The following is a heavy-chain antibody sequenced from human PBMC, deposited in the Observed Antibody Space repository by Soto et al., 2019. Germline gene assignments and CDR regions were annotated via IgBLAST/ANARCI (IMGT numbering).Heavy chain of an antibody. CDR2: INHSGST. CDR1: GGSFSGYY. J-gene: IGHJ5*02. CDR3: ARRGSLETLAATRESGWFDP. D-gene: IGHD2-15*01. Sequence: SETLSLTCAVYGGSFSGYYWSWIRQPPGKGLEWIGEINHSGSTNYNPSLKSRVTISVDTSKNQFSLKLSSVTAADTAVYYCARRGSLETLAATRESGWFDPWGQGTLVTVSS. V-gene: IGHV4-34*01.